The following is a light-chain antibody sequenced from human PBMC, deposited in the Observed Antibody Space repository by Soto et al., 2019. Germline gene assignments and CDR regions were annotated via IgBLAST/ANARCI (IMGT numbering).Light chain of an antibody. CDR3: HQYNNWPPWT. J-gene: IGKJ1*01. V-gene: IGKV3-15*01. CDR2: DAS. CDR1: QSVSNN. Sequence: ILMTQSPATLSVSPGERATLSCRASQSVSNNLAWYQQKPGQAPRLLIYDASTRATGIPARFSGSGSGTEFTLTISGLQPEDFAVYYCHQYNNWPPWTFGQGTKVEIK.